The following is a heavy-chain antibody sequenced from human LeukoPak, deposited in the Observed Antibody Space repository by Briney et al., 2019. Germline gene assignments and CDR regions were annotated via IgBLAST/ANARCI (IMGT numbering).Heavy chain of an antibody. V-gene: IGHV4-39*01. CDR1: GGSISYTTYY. CDR2: FYNSGSS. CDR3: ATQGTIAVAGIEYGGVRNWFDP. Sequence: PSETLSLTCTVSGGSISYTTYYWGWIRQPPGEGLEWIGSFYNSGSSYYNPSLKSRVTISVDTSKNQFSLKLSSVTAADTAVYYCATQGTIAVAGIEYGGVRNWFDPWGQGTLVTVSS. J-gene: IGHJ5*02. D-gene: IGHD6-19*01.